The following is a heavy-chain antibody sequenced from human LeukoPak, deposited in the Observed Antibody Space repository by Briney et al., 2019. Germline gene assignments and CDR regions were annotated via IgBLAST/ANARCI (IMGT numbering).Heavy chain of an antibody. CDR1: GGSISSSSYY. Sequence: SETLPLTCTVSGGSISSSSYYWGWIRQPPGKGLEWIGSINYSGSTYYNPSLKSRVTISVDTSKNQFSLKLSSVTAADTAVYYCARHVVVAAYLGNWFDPWGQGTLVTVSS. J-gene: IGHJ5*02. CDR2: INYSGST. D-gene: IGHD2-15*01. CDR3: ARHVVVAAYLGNWFDP. V-gene: IGHV4-39*01.